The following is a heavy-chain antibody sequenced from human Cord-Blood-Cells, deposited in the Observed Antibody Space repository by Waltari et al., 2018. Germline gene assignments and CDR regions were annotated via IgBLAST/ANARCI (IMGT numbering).Heavy chain of an antibody. CDR2: IYYSGST. Sequence: QVQLQESGPGLVKPSQTLSLTCTVSGGSISSGGYYWSWIRQHPGKGLEWIGYIYYSGSTYYNPSLKSRVTISVDTSKNQCSLKLSSVTAADTAVYYCARGPPEWEHYYGMDVWGQGTTVTVSS. CDR1: GGSISSGGYY. V-gene: IGHV4-31*03. CDR3: ARGPPEWEHYYGMDV. J-gene: IGHJ6*02. D-gene: IGHD1-26*01.